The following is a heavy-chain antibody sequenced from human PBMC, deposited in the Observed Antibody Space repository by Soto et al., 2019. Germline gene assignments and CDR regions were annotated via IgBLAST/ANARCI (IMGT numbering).Heavy chain of an antibody. CDR2: MNPNSGNT. CDR1: GYTFTSYD. V-gene: IGHV1-8*01. Sequence: QVQLVQSGAEVKKPGASVKVSCKASGYTFTSYDINWVRQATGQGLEWMGWMNPNSGNTGYAQKFQGRVTMTKNTSISTAYMGLSSLRSEDTAVYYCASGGSSSWYYYGMDVWGQGTTVTVSS. J-gene: IGHJ6*02. D-gene: IGHD6-13*01. CDR3: ASGGSSSWYYYGMDV.